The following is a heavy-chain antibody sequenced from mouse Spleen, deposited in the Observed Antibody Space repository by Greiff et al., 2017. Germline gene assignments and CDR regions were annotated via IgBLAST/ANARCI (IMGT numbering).Heavy chain of an antibody. D-gene: IGHD1-1*01. Sequence: QVQLKESGAELVKPGASVKISCKASGYAFSSYWMNWVKQRPGKGLEWIGQIYPGDGDTNYNGKFKGKATLTADKSSSTAYMQLSSLTSEDSAVYFCARIVSYRAMDYWGQGTSVTVSS. CDR1: GYAFSSYW. CDR2: IYPGDGDT. V-gene: IGHV1-80*01. CDR3: ARIVSYRAMDY. J-gene: IGHJ4*01.